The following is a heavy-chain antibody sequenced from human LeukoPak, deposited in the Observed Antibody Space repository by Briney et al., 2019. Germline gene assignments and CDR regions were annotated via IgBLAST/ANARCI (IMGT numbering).Heavy chain of an antibody. D-gene: IGHD1-7*01. Sequence: ASVKVSCKASGYTLTSYDINWVRQATGQGLDCMGLMNPNRGNTGYAQEFQGRVTMTRNTSISTAYMELSSLRYDDTAVYYCARGYNWNSQDQANYYYYGMDVWGQGTTVTVSS. CDR1: GYTLTSYD. V-gene: IGHV1-8*01. J-gene: IGHJ6*02. CDR2: MNPNRGNT. CDR3: ARGYNWNSQDQANYYYYGMDV.